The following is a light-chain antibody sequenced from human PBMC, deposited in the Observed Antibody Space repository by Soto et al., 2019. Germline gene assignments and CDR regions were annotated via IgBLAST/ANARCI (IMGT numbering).Light chain of an antibody. CDR2: AAS. CDR1: QSISSY. Sequence: DIQMTQSPSSLSASVGDRVTITCRASQSISSYLHWYPQKPGKAPKLLIYAASSLQSGVPSRFSGSGSGTDFTLTISSLQPDDFATYYCQQSNSIPVTFGQGTKVEIK. J-gene: IGKJ1*01. V-gene: IGKV1-39*01. CDR3: QQSNSIPVT.